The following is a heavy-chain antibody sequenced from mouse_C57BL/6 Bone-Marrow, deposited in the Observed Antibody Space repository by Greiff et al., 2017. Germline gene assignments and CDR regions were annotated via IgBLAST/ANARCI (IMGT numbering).Heavy chain of an antibody. D-gene: IGHD1-1*01. CDR2: ISSGGSST. V-gene: IGHV5-6*01. Sequence: EVQLVESGGDLVKPGGSLKLSCAASGFTFSSYGMSWVRQTPDKRLEWVATISSGGSSTYYPDSVKGRFTISRDKAKNTLYLQMSSLKSEDTAMYYCARPGEVITTVVVPGDYWGQGTSVTVSS. CDR1: GFTFSSYG. J-gene: IGHJ4*01. CDR3: ARPGEVITTVVVPGDY.